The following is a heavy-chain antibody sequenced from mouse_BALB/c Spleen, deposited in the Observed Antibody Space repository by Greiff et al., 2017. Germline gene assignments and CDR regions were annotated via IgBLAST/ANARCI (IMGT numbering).Heavy chain of an antibody. CDR1: GFTFSSYT. CDR2: ISNGGGST. V-gene: IGHV5-12-2*01. Sequence: DVMLVESGGGLVQPGGSLKLSCAASGFTFSSYTMSWVRQTPEKRLEWVAYISNGGGSTYYPDTVKGRFTISRDNAKNTLYLQMSSLKSEDTAMYYCARHGARDFDVWGAGTTVTVSS. CDR3: ARHGARDFDV. J-gene: IGHJ1*01. D-gene: IGHD6-1*01.